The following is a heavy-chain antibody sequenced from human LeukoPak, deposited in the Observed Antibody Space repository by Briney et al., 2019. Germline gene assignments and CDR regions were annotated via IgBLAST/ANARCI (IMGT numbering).Heavy chain of an antibody. CDR2: IKQDGSAK. CDR3: ARLSYDSGTHYTVYKY. V-gene: IGHV3-7*01. J-gene: IGHJ4*02. CDR1: GFTFTSYA. Sequence: GGTLRLSCAASGFTFTSYAMTWVRQAPGKGLEWVANIKQDGSAKYYVDSVKGRFTISRDNAKNSLYLQMNSLRDDDTAVYYCARLSYDSGTHYTVYKYWGQGTLVTVSS. D-gene: IGHD3-10*01.